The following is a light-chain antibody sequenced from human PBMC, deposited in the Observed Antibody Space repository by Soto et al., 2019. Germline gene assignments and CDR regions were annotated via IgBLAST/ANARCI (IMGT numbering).Light chain of an antibody. CDR1: QTISSS. CDR2: KAS. V-gene: IGKV1-5*03. J-gene: IGKJ1*01. Sequence: DIQMTQAPPSLSASVGDRVTITCRASQTISSSLNWYQQKPGKAPNLLIYKASSLESGVPSRFSGSGSGTEFTLTISSLQPDDFATYYCKQYNTYSTCGQGTKGDIK. CDR3: KQYNTYST.